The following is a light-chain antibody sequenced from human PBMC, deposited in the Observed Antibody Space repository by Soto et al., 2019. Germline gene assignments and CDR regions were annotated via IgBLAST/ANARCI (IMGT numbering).Light chain of an antibody. Sequence: DIQMTQSPSTLSASVGDRVTITCRASQSFSGTLAWYQQKPGKAPKLLIYDASSLERGVPSRFSGSGSGTEFTLTISRLEPEDFAVYYCQQYGSSPRTFGQGTKVEIK. CDR2: DAS. V-gene: IGKV1-5*01. CDR1: QSFSGT. J-gene: IGKJ1*01. CDR3: QQYGSSPRT.